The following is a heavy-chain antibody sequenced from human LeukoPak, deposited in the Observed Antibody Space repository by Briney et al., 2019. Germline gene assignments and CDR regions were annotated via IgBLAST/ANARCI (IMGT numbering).Heavy chain of an antibody. J-gene: IGHJ4*02. V-gene: IGHV1-8*01. Sequence: ASVKVSCKASGYTFTSYDINWVRQATGQGLEWMGWMNPNSGNTIYAQRFKGRVTMTRNTSISTGYMELSSLKSEDTAVYYCARGRGYSYGQTPFDYWGQGTLVTVSS. CDR1: GYTFTSYD. D-gene: IGHD5-18*01. CDR2: MNPNSGNT. CDR3: ARGRGYSYGQTPFDY.